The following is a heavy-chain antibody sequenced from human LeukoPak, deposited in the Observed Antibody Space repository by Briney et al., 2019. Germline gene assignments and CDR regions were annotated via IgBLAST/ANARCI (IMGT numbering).Heavy chain of an antibody. CDR1: GFTFSSYA. CDR2: ISGSGGST. CDR3: AKGYYDYVWGSYYFDY. D-gene: IGHD3-16*01. V-gene: IGHV3-23*01. Sequence: QPGGSLRLSCAASGFTFSSYAMSWVRQAPGKGLEWVSAISGSGGSTYYADPVKGRFTISRDNSRDTLYLQMNSLRAEDTAVYYCAKGYYDYVWGSYYFDYWGQGTLVTVSS. J-gene: IGHJ4*02.